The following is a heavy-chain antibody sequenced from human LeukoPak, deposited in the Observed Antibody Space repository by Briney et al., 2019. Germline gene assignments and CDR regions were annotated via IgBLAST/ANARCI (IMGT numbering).Heavy chain of an antibody. V-gene: IGHV3-21*03. CDR1: GFTFSSYG. D-gene: IGHD2-2*01. J-gene: IGHJ6*03. Sequence: GGSLRLSCAASGFTFSSYGMHWVRQAPGKGLEWVSSISSSSSYIYYADSVKGRFTISRDNAKNSLYLQMNSLRAEDTAVYYCARPVPRSDYYYMDVWGKGTTVTVSS. CDR3: ARPVPRSDYYYMDV. CDR2: ISSSSSYI.